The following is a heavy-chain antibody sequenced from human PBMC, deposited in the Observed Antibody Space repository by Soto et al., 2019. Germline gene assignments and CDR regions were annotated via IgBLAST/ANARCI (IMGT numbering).Heavy chain of an antibody. J-gene: IGHJ6*02. D-gene: IGHD2-15*01. Sequence: QVQLQESGPGLVKPSGTLSLTCAVSGGSISSSNWWGWVRQPPGKGLEWIGEIYHSGSTNYNPSLQSRVTISVDKSKHHFSLKLSSVTAADTAVYYCASGDCSGGSCYSGGMDVWGQGPTVTVSS. V-gene: IGHV4-4*02. CDR1: GGSISSSNW. CDR2: IYHSGST. CDR3: ASGDCSGGSCYSGGMDV.